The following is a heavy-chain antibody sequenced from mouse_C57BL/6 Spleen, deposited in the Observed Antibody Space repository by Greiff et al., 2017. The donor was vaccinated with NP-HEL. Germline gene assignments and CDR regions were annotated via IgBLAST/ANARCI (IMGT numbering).Heavy chain of an antibody. V-gene: IGHV1-64*01. CDR1: GYTFTSYW. CDR3: AREGGGFAY. J-gene: IGHJ3*01. Sequence: QVQLQQPGAELVKPGASVKLSCKASGYTFTSYWMHWVKQRPGQGLEWIGMIHPNSGSTNYNENVKSKDTLPVEKSSSTAYMQLSSLTSEDSAVDYWAREGGGFAYWGQGTLVTVSA. CDR2: IHPNSGST.